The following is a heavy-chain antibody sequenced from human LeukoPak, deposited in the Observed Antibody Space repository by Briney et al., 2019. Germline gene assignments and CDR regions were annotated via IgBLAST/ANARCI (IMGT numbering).Heavy chain of an antibody. CDR2: ISWNSGPI. J-gene: IGHJ4*02. Sequence: GGALRLSCAGSGVIFNNYAMHWGRQPPGKGLEWVSGISWNSGPIDYADSVRGRFTISRDNAKNSLYLQMDSLRVEDTAFYYCAKDNRRHYTSGPNPDSLHWGQGALVTVSS. CDR3: AKDNRRHYTSGPNPDSLH. CDR1: GVIFNNYA. V-gene: IGHV3-9*01. D-gene: IGHD6-19*01.